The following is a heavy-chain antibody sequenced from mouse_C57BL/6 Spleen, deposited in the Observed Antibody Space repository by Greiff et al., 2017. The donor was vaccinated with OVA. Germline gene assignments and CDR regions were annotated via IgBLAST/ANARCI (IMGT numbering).Heavy chain of an antibody. Sequence: QVQLQQPGAELVKPGASVKLSCKASGHTFTSYWMQWVKQRPGQGLEWIGEIDPSDSYTNYNQKFKGKATLTVDTSSSTAYMQLSSLTSEDSAVYYCARGGSNYYFDYWGQGTTLTVSS. J-gene: IGHJ2*01. D-gene: IGHD2-5*01. V-gene: IGHV1-50*01. CDR3: ARGGSNYYFDY. CDR1: GHTFTSYW. CDR2: IDPSDSYT.